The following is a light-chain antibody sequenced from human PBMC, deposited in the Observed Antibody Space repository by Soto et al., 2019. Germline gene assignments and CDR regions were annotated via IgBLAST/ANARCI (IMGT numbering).Light chain of an antibody. CDR2: GVS. J-gene: IGLJ1*01. CDR1: RSDIGSYNY. CDR3: ISYTGSSTSYV. V-gene: IGLV2-14*01. Sequence: QSVLTQPASVSGSPGQSITISCSGTRSDIGSYNYVAWYQQFPGKTPKILIYGVSNRPSGVSSRFSGSKSGNTASPTISGLQAEDEADYYCISYTGSSTSYVLGSGTKVTVL.